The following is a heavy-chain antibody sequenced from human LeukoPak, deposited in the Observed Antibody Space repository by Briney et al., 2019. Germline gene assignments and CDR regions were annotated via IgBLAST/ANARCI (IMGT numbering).Heavy chain of an antibody. CDR2: IYTSGST. CDR1: GGSISSGSYY. D-gene: IGHD3-9*01. J-gene: IGHJ4*02. CDR3: ARDKTDYDILTAAGYFDY. V-gene: IGHV4-61*02. Sequence: SQTLSLTCTVSGGSISSGSYYWSWIRQPAGKGLEWIGRIYTSGSTNYNPSLKSRVTISVDTSKNQFSLKLSSVTAADTAVYYCARDKTDYDILTAAGYFDYWGQGTLVTVSS.